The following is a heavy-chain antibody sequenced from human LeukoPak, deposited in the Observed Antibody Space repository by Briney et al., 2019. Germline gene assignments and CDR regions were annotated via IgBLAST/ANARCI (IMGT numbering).Heavy chain of an antibody. CDR1: GGTFSSYA. CDR3: ARDRAAAGHYYYYMDV. Sequence: SVKVSCKASGGTFSSYAISWVRQAPGQGLEWMGGIIPIFGTANYAQKFQGRVTITADESTSTAYMELSSLRSEDTAVYYCARDRAAAGHYYYYMDVWGKGTTVTASS. V-gene: IGHV1-69*13. J-gene: IGHJ6*03. D-gene: IGHD6-13*01. CDR2: IIPIFGTA.